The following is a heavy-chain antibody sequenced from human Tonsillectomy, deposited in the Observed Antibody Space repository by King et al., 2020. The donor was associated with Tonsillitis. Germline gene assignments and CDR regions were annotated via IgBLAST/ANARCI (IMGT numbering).Heavy chain of an antibody. CDR3: AKDAYYDSSGYRHHFDC. Sequence: VQLVESGGGLVQSGGSLRLSCAASGFSFSTHAMSWVRQAPGKGLEWVSAISGGGGDTYYADSVKGRFTISRDNSKNTLYLQMNSLRAEDTAVYYCAKDAYYDSSGYRHHFDCWGQGTLVTVSS. D-gene: IGHD3-22*01. CDR2: ISGGGGDT. CDR1: GFSFSTHA. J-gene: IGHJ4*02. V-gene: IGHV3-23*04.